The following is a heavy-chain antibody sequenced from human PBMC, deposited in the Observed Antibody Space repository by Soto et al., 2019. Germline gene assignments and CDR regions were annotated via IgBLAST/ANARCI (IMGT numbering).Heavy chain of an antibody. J-gene: IGHJ4*02. CDR2: ISFYNGNT. V-gene: IGHV1-18*01. CDR1: GDTITNYG. CDR3: ASATSIAVAGKES. Sequence: QVQLVQSGGEVRKPGASVKVSCKASGDTITNYGISWVRQAPGQGLEWMGWISFYNGNTKYAQNLQGRVTLTTDTSTSTACMELRSLRSDDTAVYYCASATSIAVAGKESWGQGTLVTVSS. D-gene: IGHD6-19*01.